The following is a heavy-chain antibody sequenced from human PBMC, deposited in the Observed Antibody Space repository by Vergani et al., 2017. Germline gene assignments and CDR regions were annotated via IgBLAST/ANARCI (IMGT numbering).Heavy chain of an antibody. D-gene: IGHD3-22*01. Sequence: EVQLVESGGGLVKPGGSLRLSCAASGFTFSSYSMNWVRQAPGKGLEWGSSISSRSTYTYHADSVKGRFTISRDNAKSSLYLQMNSLRADDTAVYYCARGYKYDNSGYYYYLPDYWGQGTLVTVSS. CDR3: ARGYKYDNSGYYYYLPDY. J-gene: IGHJ4*02. V-gene: IGHV3-21*01. CDR1: GFTFSSYS. CDR2: ISSRSTYT.